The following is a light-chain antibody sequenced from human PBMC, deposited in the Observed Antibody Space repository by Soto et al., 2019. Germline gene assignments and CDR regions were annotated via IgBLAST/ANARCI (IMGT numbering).Light chain of an antibody. CDR2: STD. V-gene: IGLV7-43*01. J-gene: IGLJ2*01. CDR3: LLYYGDAVV. Sequence: QTVVTQEPSLTVSPGGTVTLTCAPSTGAVTSAYYPNWFQQKPGQAPRALIYSTDSKHSWTPARFSGSLLGGKAALTLSGVQPEDEAEYYCLLYYGDAVVFGGGTKLTVL. CDR1: TGAVTSAYY.